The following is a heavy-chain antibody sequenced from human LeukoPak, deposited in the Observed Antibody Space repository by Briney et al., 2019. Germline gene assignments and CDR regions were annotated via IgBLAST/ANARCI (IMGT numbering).Heavy chain of an antibody. CDR1: GGSFSGYY. CDR2: INHSGST. J-gene: IGHJ5*02. CDR3: ARGGYCSSTSCRNWFDP. V-gene: IGHV4-34*01. Sequence: SETLSLTCAVYGGSFSGYYWSWIRQPPGQGLEWIGEINHSGSTNYNPSLKSRVTISVDTSKNQFSLKLSSVTAADTAVYYCARGGYCSSTSCRNWFDPWGQGTLVTVSS. D-gene: IGHD2-2*01.